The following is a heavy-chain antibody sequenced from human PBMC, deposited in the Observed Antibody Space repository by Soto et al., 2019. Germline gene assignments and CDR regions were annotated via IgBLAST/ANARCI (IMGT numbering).Heavy chain of an antibody. V-gene: IGHV3-23*01. J-gene: IGHJ4*02. D-gene: IGHD6-19*01. CDR3: AKVLAVAGKYKGFDY. CDR1: GFTFSSYA. CDR2: ISGSGGST. Sequence: EVQLLESGGGLVQPGGSLRLSCAASGFTFSSYAMSWVRQAPGKGLEWVSAISGSGGSTYYADSVKGRFTISRDNSKNTRYLQMNSLRAEDTAVYYCAKVLAVAGKYKGFDYWGQGTLVTVSS.